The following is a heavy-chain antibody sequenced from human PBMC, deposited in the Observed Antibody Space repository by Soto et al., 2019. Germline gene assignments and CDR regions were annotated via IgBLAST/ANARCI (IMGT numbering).Heavy chain of an antibody. Sequence: QVQLVESGGGVVQPGRSLRLSCEASGFDFSRYGMHWVRQAPGKGLEWVSVILYDGSTKYYADSVKGRFTVSRDNSRNTLYLQMNSLRDEDTSLYYCARLKLVAGRNRFDPWGQGTLVTVSS. CDR1: GFDFSRYG. CDR3: ARLKLVAGRNRFDP. J-gene: IGHJ5*02. D-gene: IGHD6-19*01. CDR2: ILYDGSTK. V-gene: IGHV3-33*01.